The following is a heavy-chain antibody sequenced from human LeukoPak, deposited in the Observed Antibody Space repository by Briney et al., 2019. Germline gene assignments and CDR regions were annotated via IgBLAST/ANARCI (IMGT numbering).Heavy chain of an antibody. D-gene: IGHD3-16*01. V-gene: IGHV4-39*01. J-gene: IGHJ4*02. Sequence: SETLSLTCTVSGGSSSSSSYYWGWIRQPPGKGLEWIGTMHYSGSTYYNASLKSRVTISVDTSKNQLSLKLTSVTAADTAVYYCARQKLIGGWTVDYWGQGTLVTVSS. CDR1: GGSSSSSSYY. CDR3: ARQKLIGGWTVDY. CDR2: MHYSGST.